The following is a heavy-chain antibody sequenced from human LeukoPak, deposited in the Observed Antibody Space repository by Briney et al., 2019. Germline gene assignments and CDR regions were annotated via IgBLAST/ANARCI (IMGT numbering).Heavy chain of an antibody. CDR1: GFTFSSYG. CDR3: AKDWGVYDSSGYFFDY. J-gene: IGHJ4*02. Sequence: GGSLRLSCAASGFTFSSYGMHWVRQAPGKGLEWVAFIRYDGSNKYYADSVKGRFIISRDNSKNTLYLQMNSLRAEDTAVYYCAKDWGVYDSSGYFFDYWGQGTLVTVSS. CDR2: IRYDGSNK. D-gene: IGHD3-22*01. V-gene: IGHV3-30*02.